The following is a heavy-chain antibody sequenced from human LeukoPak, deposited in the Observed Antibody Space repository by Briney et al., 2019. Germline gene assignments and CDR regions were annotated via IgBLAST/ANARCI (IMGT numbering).Heavy chain of an antibody. CDR1: GFTFSNYW. J-gene: IGHJ4*02. Sequence: GGSLRLSCAASGFTFSNYWIHWVRQGPGKGLMWVSRISGDGSISHYADSVKGRFTISRDNSKNTLYLQMNSLRAEDTALYYCAKGGGSSYNYYFDYWGQGTLVTVSS. CDR3: AKGGGSSYNYYFDY. CDR2: ISGDGSIS. V-gene: IGHV3-74*01. D-gene: IGHD2-15*01.